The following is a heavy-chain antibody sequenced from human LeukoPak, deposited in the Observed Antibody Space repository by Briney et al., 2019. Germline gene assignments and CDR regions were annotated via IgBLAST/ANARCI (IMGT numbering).Heavy chain of an antibody. V-gene: IGHV3-23*01. CDR2: ISGTGGST. CDR1: GFTFSSYG. Sequence: GASPRLSCGASGFTFSSYGMSWVRQAPGKGLEWVSGISGTGGSTYYADSVKGRFTISRDNSKNRLYMQMNSLRAEDTAIYFCAKDRFRLDLTSFDYWGQGTLVTVSS. J-gene: IGHJ4*02. CDR3: AKDRFRLDLTSFDY. D-gene: IGHD1-1*01.